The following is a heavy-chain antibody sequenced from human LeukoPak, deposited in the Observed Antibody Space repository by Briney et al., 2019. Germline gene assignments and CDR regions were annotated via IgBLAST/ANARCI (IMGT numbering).Heavy chain of an antibody. CDR2: ISYDGSNK. Sequence: GGSLRLSCAASGFTFSSYAMHWVRQAPGKGLEWVAVISYDGSNKYYADSVKGRFTISRDNSKNTLYLQMNSLRVEDTAVYYCARAGMDVWGQGTTVTVSS. V-gene: IGHV3-30*04. J-gene: IGHJ6*02. CDR1: GFTFSSYA. CDR3: ARAGMDV.